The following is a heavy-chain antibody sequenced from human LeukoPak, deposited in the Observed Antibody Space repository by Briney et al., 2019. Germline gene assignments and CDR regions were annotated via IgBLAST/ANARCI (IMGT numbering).Heavy chain of an antibody. Sequence: SETLSLTCTVSGGSISSYYWSWIRQPPGKGLEWIGYIYYSGSTNYNPSLESRVTISVDTSKNQFSLKLSSVTAADTAVYYCARQWRDGYNLDYWGQGTLVTVSS. D-gene: IGHD5-24*01. CDR1: GGSISSYY. V-gene: IGHV4-59*08. CDR3: ARQWRDGYNLDY. J-gene: IGHJ4*02. CDR2: IYYSGST.